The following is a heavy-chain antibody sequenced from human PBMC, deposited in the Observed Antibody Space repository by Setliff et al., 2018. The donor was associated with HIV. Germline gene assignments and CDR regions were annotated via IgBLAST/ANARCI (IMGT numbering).Heavy chain of an antibody. CDR1: GGSISSSSSY. J-gene: IGHJ5*02. V-gene: IGHV4-39*07. CDR2: VYYTGRP. CDR3: ARGLGGYCSSVSCYEADH. D-gene: IGHD2-2*01. Sequence: SETLSLTCTVSGGSISSSSSYWGWIRQSPERGLEGIGSVYYTGRPFYNPSLKSRVTTSVDTSKNQFSLRLSSVTAADTAVYYCARGLGGYCSSVSCYEADHWGQGTLVTVSS.